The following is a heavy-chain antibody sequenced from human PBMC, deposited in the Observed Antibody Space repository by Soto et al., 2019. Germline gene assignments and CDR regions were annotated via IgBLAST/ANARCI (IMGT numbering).Heavy chain of an antibody. CDR3: ARVGGSYLFDY. CDR1: GYTFTSYD. J-gene: IGHJ4*02. V-gene: IGHV1-8*01. D-gene: IGHD1-26*01. Sequence: GASVKVSCKASGYTFTSYDINWVRQATGQGLEWMGWIIPIFGNAGYAQKFQGRVTMTTNASMSTAYMELSSLRSEDTAVYYCARVGGSYLFDYWGQGTLVTVSS. CDR2: IIPIFGNA.